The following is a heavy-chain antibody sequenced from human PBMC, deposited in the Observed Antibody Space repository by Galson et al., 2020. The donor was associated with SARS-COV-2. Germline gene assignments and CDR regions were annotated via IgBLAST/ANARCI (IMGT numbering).Heavy chain of an antibody. CDR2: IVVGSPNT. CDR3: AANDYGDYGNDY. D-gene: IGHD4-17*01. CDR1: GFTFTDSA. Sequence: KISCKASGFTFTDSALQWVRQARGQRLEWIGWIVVGSPNTDYAQKFQERVTITWDMSTSTAYMELSSLTSEDTAVYYCAANDYGDYGNDYWGQGTLVTVTS. V-gene: IGHV1-58*01. J-gene: IGHJ4*02.